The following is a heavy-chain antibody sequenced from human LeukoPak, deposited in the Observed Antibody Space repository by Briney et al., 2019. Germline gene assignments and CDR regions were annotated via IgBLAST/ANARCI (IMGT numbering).Heavy chain of an antibody. Sequence: SENLSLTCTVSGGSISSYYWSWIRQPAGKGLEWIGRIYTSGSTNYNTSLKSRVTMSVDTSKNQFSLKLSSVTAADTAVYYCAREGLELLDAFDIWGQGTMVTVSS. D-gene: IGHD1-7*01. CDR3: AREGLELLDAFDI. V-gene: IGHV4-4*07. J-gene: IGHJ3*02. CDR2: IYTSGST. CDR1: GGSISSYY.